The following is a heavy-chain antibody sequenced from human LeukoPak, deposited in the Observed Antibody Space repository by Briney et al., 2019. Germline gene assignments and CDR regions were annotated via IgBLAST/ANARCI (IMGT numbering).Heavy chain of an antibody. CDR2: IKQDGSEK. CDR3: ARPRCSSTSCPLDY. J-gene: IGHJ4*02. Sequence: GGSLRLSCAASRFTFSSYWMSWVRQAPGKGLEWVANIKQDGSEKYYVDSVKGRFTISRDNAKNSLYLQMNSLRAEDTAVYYCARPRCSSTSCPLDYWGQGTLVTVSS. CDR1: RFTFSSYW. V-gene: IGHV3-7*01. D-gene: IGHD2-2*01.